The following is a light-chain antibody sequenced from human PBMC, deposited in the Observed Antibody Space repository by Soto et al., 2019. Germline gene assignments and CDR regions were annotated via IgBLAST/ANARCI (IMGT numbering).Light chain of an antibody. Sequence: EIVLTQSPATLSLSPGERATLSCRASQSVSSYLAWYQQKPGQAPRLLIYDASNRATDIPARFSGSGSGTDFTLTISSLESEDFAVYYCQQRGNWPRTFGQGTKLDIK. V-gene: IGKV3-11*01. CDR3: QQRGNWPRT. CDR1: QSVSSY. CDR2: DAS. J-gene: IGKJ2*01.